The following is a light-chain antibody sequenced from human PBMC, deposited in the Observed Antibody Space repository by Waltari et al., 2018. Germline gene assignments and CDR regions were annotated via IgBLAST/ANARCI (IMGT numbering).Light chain of an antibody. CDR2: AAS. J-gene: IGKJ1*01. CDR1: QSASTK. Sequence: EIVLPQSPATLSVSPGERSTLPCRASQSASTKVAWYQQRPGQAPRLLIYAASSRATGVPARFGGSGSETDFTLTISGLQSEDFAVYYCQHYEGWPPWTFGQGTKV. V-gene: IGKV3-15*01. CDR3: QHYEGWPPWT.